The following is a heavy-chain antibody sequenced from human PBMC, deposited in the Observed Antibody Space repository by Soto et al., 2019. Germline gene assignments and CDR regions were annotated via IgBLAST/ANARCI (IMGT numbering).Heavy chain of an antibody. CDR1: GFTFSSYS. D-gene: IGHD3-22*01. CDR2: ISSSSSTI. CDR3: ARASDDSSGYYFDY. V-gene: IGHV3-48*01. Sequence: GGSLRVPWAASGFTFSSYSMNWVRQAPGKGLEWVSYISSSSSTIYYADSVKGRFTISRDNAKNSLYLQMNSLRAEDTAVYYCARASDDSSGYYFDYWGQGTLVTVSS. J-gene: IGHJ4*02.